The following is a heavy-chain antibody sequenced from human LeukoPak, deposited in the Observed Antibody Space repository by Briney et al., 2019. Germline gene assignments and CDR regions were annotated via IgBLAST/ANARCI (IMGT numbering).Heavy chain of an antibody. Sequence: GGSLRLSCAASGFTFSSYAMSWVRQAPGKGLEWVSAISCSGGSTYYADSVKGRFTISRDNSKNTLYPQMNSLRAEDTAVYYCAKGNKGYCSGGSCYFDYWGQGTLVTVSS. V-gene: IGHV3-23*01. CDR1: GFTFSSYA. D-gene: IGHD2-15*01. J-gene: IGHJ4*02. CDR2: ISCSGGST. CDR3: AKGNKGYCSGGSCYFDY.